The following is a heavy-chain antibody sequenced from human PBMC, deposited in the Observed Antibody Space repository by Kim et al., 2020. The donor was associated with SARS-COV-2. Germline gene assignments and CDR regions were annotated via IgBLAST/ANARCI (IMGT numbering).Heavy chain of an antibody. Sequence: ACAVKRRFTISRDDSKSTVYLQMNSLRAEDTAVYYCAKASSRGAYLTYFDYWGPGTLVTVSS. V-gene: IGHV3-23*01. J-gene: IGHJ4*02. D-gene: IGHD1-26*01. CDR3: AKASSRGAYLTYFDY.